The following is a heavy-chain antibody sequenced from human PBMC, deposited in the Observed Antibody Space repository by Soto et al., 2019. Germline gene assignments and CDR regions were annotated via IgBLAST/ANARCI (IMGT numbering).Heavy chain of an antibody. CDR3: AAPPNRDAYNYGY. Sequence: SVKVSCKASGLTFSSSVVQWVRQARGQRLEWIGWIVVGSGSTKYAQQFQERVTITRDMSTSTAYMELSSLRSEDTAVYYCAAPPNRDAYNYGYWGQGTLVTVSS. CDR2: IVVGSGST. J-gene: IGHJ4*02. CDR1: GLTFSSSV. V-gene: IGHV1-58*01. D-gene: IGHD5-12*01.